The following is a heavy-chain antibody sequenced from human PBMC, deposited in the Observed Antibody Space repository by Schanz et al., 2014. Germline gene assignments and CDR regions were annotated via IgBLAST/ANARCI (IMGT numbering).Heavy chain of an antibody. CDR1: GFTFSSYG. CDR2: IWYDENNK. D-gene: IGHD3-10*01. Sequence: QVQLVESGGGVVQFGRSLRLSCVASGFTFSSYGMHWVRQAPGKGLEWVAVIWYDENNKYYADSVKGRFTMSRDNSKNRLYLIMISLRAEETAVYYCGRANYRRRINFDYWGRGTLVTVSS. J-gene: IGHJ4*02. V-gene: IGHV3-33*01. CDR3: GRANYRRRINFDY.